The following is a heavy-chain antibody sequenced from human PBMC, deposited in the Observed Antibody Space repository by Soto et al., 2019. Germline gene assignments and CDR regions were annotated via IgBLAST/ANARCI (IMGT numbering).Heavy chain of an antibody. CDR3: AKDINSSGWYSLDY. V-gene: IGHV3-43*01. Sequence: GGSLRLSCAASGFTFDDYTMHWVHQAPGKGLEWVSLISWDGGSTYYADSVKGRFTISRGNSKNSLYRQMNSLRIEDTALYYCAKDINSSGWYSLDYWGQGTLGTVSS. J-gene: IGHJ4*02. D-gene: IGHD6-19*01. CDR2: ISWDGGST. CDR1: GFTFDDYT.